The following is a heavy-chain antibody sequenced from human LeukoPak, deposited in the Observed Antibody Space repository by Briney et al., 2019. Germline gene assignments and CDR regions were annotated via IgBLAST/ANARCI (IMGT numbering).Heavy chain of an antibody. V-gene: IGHV4-4*02. CDR3: ARAHSSSPNWFDP. D-gene: IGHD6-6*01. CDR2: IYHSGST. CDR1: GGSISSSKW. Sequence: SETLSLTCAVSGGSISSSKWWSWVRQPPGKGLEWIGEIYHSGSTYYNPSLKSRVTISVDRSKNQFSLKLSSVTAADTAVYYCARAHSSSPNWFDPWGQGTLVTVSS. J-gene: IGHJ5*02.